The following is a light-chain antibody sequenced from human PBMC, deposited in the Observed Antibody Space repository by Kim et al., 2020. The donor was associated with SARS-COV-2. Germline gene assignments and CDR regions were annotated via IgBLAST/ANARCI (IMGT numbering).Light chain of an antibody. Sequence: VTISCTGSSGSIASNYVQWYQQRPGSAPTTVIYEDNQRPSGVPDRFSGSIDSSSNSASLTISGLKTEDEADYYCQSYDSSNHVVFGGGTQLTVL. CDR2: EDN. J-gene: IGLJ2*01. CDR3: QSYDSSNHVV. CDR1: SGSIASNY. V-gene: IGLV6-57*02.